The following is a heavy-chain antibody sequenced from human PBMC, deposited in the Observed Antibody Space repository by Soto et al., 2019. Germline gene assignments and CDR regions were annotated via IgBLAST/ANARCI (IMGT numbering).Heavy chain of an antibody. D-gene: IGHD3-16*02. V-gene: IGHV1-8*01. CDR3: ARGRYDYVWGSYRYPFDY. CDR2: MNPNSGNT. CDR1: GYTFTGYD. J-gene: IGHJ4*02. Sequence: QVQLVQSGAEVKKPGASVKVSCKASGYTFTGYDINWVRQATGQGLEWMGWMNPNSGNTGYAQKFQGRVTMTRNTSISTAYMELSSLRSEDTAVYYCARGRYDYVWGSYRYPFDYWGQGTLVTVSS.